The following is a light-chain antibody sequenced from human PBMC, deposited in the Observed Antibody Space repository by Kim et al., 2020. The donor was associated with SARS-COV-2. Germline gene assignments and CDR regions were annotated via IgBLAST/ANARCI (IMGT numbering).Light chain of an antibody. CDR3: QQYYSTPLT. V-gene: IGKV4-1*01. CDR1: QSVLYSSNNKNY. CDR2: WAS. J-gene: IGKJ4*01. Sequence: ATINCKASQSVLYSSNNKNYLAWYQQKPGQPPRLLIYWASTRESGVPDRFSGRGSGTDFTLTISSLQAEDVAVYYCQQYYSTPLTFGGGTKVEIK.